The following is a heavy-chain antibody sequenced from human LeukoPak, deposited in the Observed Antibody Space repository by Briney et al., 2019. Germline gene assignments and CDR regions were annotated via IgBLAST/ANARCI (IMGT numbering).Heavy chain of an antibody. D-gene: IGHD2-2*01. CDR2: ISGSGGST. V-gene: IGHV3-23*01. CDR3: AKPELGYCSSTSCYNHDY. Sequence: GGSLRLSCAASGFTFSSYAMSWVRQAPGKGLEWVSAISGSGGSTYYADSAKGRFTISRDNSKNTLYLQMNSLRAEDTAVYYCAKPELGYCSSTSCYNHDYWGQGTLVTVSS. CDR1: GFTFSSYA. J-gene: IGHJ4*02.